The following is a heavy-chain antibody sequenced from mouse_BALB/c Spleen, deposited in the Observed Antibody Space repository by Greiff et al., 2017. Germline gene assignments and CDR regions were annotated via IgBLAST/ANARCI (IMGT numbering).Heavy chain of an antibody. J-gene: IGHJ2*01. D-gene: IGHD2-3*01. CDR2: INPSNGST. V-gene: IGHV1S81*02. CDR1: GYTFSSYW. Sequence: QVQLQQPGAELVKPGASVKLSCKASGYTFSSYWMHWVKQRPGQGLEWIGEINPSNGSTNYKEKFKSKATLTGDKSSSTAYMQLSSLTSEDSAVYYCARGLDGSWGQGTTLTVSS. CDR3: ARGLDGS.